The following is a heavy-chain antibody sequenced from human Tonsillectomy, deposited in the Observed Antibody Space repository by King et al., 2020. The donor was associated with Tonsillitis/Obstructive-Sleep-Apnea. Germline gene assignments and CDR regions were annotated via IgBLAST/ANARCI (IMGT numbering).Heavy chain of an antibody. CDR2: ISYDGSNK. CDR3: ARMYYYDSCDKMGY. J-gene: IGHJ4*02. Sequence: VQLVESGGGVVQPGRSLRLSCAASGFTFSSYAMHWVRQAPGKGLEWVAVISYDGSNKYYADSVKGRFTISRDNSKNTLYLQMNSLRAEDTAVYYCARMYYYDSCDKMGYWGQGTLVTVSS. CDR1: GFTFSSYA. V-gene: IGHV3-30*04. D-gene: IGHD3-22*01.